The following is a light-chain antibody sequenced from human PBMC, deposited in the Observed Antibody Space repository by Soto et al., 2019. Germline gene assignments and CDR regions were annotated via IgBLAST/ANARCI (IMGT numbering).Light chain of an antibody. CDR2: EVS. CDR1: SSDVGGYNY. V-gene: IGLV2-14*01. CDR3: SSYTISGTRV. J-gene: IGLJ3*02. Sequence: QSALTQPASVSGSPGQSITISCTGTSSDVGGYNYVSWYQQHPGKAPKLMIYEVSNRPSGVSNRVSGSKSGNTASLTISGLEAEDEADYYCSSYTISGTRVFGGGTQLTVL.